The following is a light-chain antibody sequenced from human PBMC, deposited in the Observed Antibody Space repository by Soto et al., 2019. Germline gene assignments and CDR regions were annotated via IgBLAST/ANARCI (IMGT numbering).Light chain of an antibody. CDR3: SDFTGTTYV. J-gene: IGLJ1*01. Sequence: QSVLTQPASVSGSPGQSITISCTGTSSDVGGYNYVSWYQQHPGKAPKLMIYDVSNRPSGVSNRFSGSKSGNTASLTISGLQAEDEADYYSSDFTGTTYVCGTGTRVTVL. V-gene: IGLV2-14*01. CDR2: DVS. CDR1: SSDVGGYNY.